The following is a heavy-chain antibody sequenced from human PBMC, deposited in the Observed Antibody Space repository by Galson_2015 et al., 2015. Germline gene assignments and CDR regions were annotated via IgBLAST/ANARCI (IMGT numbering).Heavy chain of an antibody. V-gene: IGHV3-53*01. Sequence: SLRLSCADSGFTVSSNYMSWVRQAPGKGLEWVSVIYSGGSTYYADSVEGRFTISRDNSKNTLYLQMNSLRAEDTAVYYCARVFSQWTYYYDSSGYYYWFDPWGQGTLVTVSS. CDR2: IYSGGST. D-gene: IGHD3-22*01. CDR3: ARVFSQWTYYYDSSGYYYWFDP. CDR1: GFTVSSNY. J-gene: IGHJ5*02.